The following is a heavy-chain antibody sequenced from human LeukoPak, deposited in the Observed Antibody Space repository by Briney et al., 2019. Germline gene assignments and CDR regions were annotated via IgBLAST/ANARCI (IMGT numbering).Heavy chain of an antibody. CDR2: INPNSGGT. CDR3: AREGTTGTTDSWFDP. J-gene: IGHJ5*02. V-gene: IGHV1-2*02. D-gene: IGHD1-1*01. CDR1: GDTFTGDY. Sequence: ASVKVSCKASGDTFTGDYMHWVRQAPGQGLEWMGWINPNSGGTNYAQKCQGRVTMTRDTSISTAYMELSRLRSDDTAVYYCAREGTTGTTDSWFDPWGQGTLVTVSS.